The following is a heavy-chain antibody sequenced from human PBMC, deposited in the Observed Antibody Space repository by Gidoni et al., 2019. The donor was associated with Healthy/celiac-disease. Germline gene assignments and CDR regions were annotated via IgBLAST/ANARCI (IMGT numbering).Heavy chain of an antibody. CDR1: GGSISSYY. J-gene: IGHJ5*02. D-gene: IGHD2-2*01. V-gene: IGHV4-59*08. Sequence: QVQLQESGPGLVKPSETLSLTCTVSGGSISSYYWSWIRQPPGKGLEWIGYIYYSGSTNYNPSLKSRVTISVDTSKNQFSLKLSSVTAADTAVYYCARQGDCSSTSCYPRGLNWFDPWGQGTLVTVSS. CDR2: IYYSGST. CDR3: ARQGDCSSTSCYPRGLNWFDP.